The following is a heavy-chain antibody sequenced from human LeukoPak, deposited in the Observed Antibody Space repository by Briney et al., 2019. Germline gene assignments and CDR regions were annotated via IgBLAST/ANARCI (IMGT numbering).Heavy chain of an antibody. CDR1: GFAFSSYW. J-gene: IGHJ4*02. V-gene: IGHV3-7*05. Sequence: GGSLRPSCVASGFAFSSYWMAWVRQAPGRGLAWVASVDLDGGGKYSVDSVKGRFTISRDNAKNSLYLQMDSLRAEDTAVYYCARAAYASSSDSWGQGTLVTVSS. D-gene: IGHD6-6*01. CDR2: VDLDGGGK. CDR3: ARAAYASSSDS.